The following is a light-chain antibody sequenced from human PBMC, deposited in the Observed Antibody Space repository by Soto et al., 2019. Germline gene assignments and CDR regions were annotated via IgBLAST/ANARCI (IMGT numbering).Light chain of an antibody. CDR3: GTWDSSLSAGGV. CDR1: SSKIGNNY. V-gene: IGLV1-51*02. J-gene: IGLJ1*01. Sequence: QSALTQPPSVSAAPGQKVTISCSGSSSKIGNNYVSWYQQLPGTAPKLLIYENNKRPSGIPDRFSGSKSGTSATVGITGLQTGDEADYYCGTWDSSLSAGGVFGTGTKVTVL. CDR2: ENN.